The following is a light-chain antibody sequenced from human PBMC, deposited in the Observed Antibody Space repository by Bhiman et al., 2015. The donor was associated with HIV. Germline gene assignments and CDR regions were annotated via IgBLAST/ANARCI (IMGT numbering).Light chain of an antibody. V-gene: IGLV2-8*01. J-gene: IGLJ1*01. CDR1: SSDVGGYNY. Sequence: QSALTQPPSASGSPGQSVTISCTGTSSDVGGYNYVSWYQQHPGKAPKLMIFDVSKRPSGVSDRFSGSKSDNTASLTISGLQAEDEADYYCSSLTSSITYVFGTGTKVTVL. CDR3: SSLTSSITYV. CDR2: DVS.